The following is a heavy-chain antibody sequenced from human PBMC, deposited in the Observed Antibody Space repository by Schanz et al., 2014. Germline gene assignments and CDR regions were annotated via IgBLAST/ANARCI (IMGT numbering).Heavy chain of an antibody. CDR2: ISGGGGTT. J-gene: IGHJ6*02. D-gene: IGHD3-10*01. CDR1: GFNFSDYA. CDR3: AKDGPGGSGSYSADGGMDV. V-gene: IGHV3-23*01. Sequence: EVHLLESGGGLVPPGGSLRLSCAASGFNFSDYAMCWVRQAPGKGLEWVSAISGGGGTTYYTDSVKGRFTISRDKSKSTLYLQMNSRRAEDTAVYYCAKDGPGGSGSYSADGGMDVWGQGTTVTVSS.